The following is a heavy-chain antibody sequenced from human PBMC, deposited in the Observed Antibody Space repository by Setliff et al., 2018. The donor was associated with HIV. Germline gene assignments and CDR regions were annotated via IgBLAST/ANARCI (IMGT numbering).Heavy chain of an antibody. V-gene: IGHV4-4*02. CDR3: VGGNYDTSDYYTNFYYYYMDV. Sequence: SQTLSLTCAVSGGSISIGNWWSWVRQPPGRGLEWIGSMFRGGGRQFQPSLASRVSISGATSKNQFSLKMTSVTPADTAVYFCVGGNYDTSDYYTNFYYYYMDVWGKGTAVTVSS. J-gene: IGHJ6*03. CDR1: GGSISIGNW. D-gene: IGHD3-22*01. CDR2: MFRGGGR.